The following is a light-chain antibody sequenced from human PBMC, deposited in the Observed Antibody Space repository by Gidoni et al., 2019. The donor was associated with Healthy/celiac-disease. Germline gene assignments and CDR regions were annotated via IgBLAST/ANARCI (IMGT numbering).Light chain of an antibody. CDR1: SSDVGGYNY. CDR3: SSYTSSSTLVL. J-gene: IGLJ2*01. Sequence: QSALTQPASVSGSPGQSITISCTGTSSDVGGYNYVSWYQQHPVKAPKLMIYDVSIRPSGGSNRFSGSKSGNTASLTISGLQAEDESDYYCSSYTSSSTLVLFGGGTKLTVL. CDR2: DVS. V-gene: IGLV2-14*03.